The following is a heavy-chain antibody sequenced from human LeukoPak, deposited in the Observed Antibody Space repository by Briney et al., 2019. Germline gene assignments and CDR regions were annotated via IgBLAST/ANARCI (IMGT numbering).Heavy chain of an antibody. Sequence: GASVKVSCKASGYTFTGYYMHWVRQAPGQGLEWMGWINPNSGGTNYAQKFQGRATMTRDTSISTAYMELSRPRSDDTAVYYCARVRRSEGWFDPWGQGTLVTVSS. J-gene: IGHJ5*02. D-gene: IGHD1-1*01. V-gene: IGHV1-2*02. CDR2: INPNSGGT. CDR1: GYTFTGYY. CDR3: ARVRRSEGWFDP.